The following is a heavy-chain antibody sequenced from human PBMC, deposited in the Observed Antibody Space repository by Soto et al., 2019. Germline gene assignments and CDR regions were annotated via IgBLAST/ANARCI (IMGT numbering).Heavy chain of an antibody. J-gene: IGHJ6*02. D-gene: IGHD3-3*01. CDR2: IIPIFGTA. Sequence: ASVKVSCKASGGTFSSYAISWVRQAPGQRLEWMGGIIPIFGTANYAQKFQGRVTITADESTSTAYMELSSLRSEDTAVYYCARRIFDFWSGSSMDVWGQGTTVTVSS. CDR3: ARRIFDFWSGSSMDV. V-gene: IGHV1-69*13. CDR1: GGTFSSYA.